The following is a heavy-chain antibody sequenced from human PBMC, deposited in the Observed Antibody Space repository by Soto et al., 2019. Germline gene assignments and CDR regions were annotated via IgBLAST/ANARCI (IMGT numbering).Heavy chain of an antibody. CDR1: GYTFTGYY. J-gene: IGHJ4*02. CDR3: ARGNNWNDVSPGSDY. CDR2: INPNSGGT. Sequence: GGSLRLSCKASGYTFTGYYMHWVRQAPGQGLEWMGWINPNSGGTNYAQKFQGRVTMTRDTSISTAYMELSRLRSDDTAVYYCARGNNWNDVSPGSDYWGQGTLVTVSS. V-gene: IGHV1-2*02. D-gene: IGHD1-1*01.